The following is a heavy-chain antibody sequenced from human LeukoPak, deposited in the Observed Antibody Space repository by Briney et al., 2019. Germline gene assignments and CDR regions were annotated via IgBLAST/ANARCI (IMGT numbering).Heavy chain of an antibody. J-gene: IGHJ4*02. V-gene: IGHV4-59*01. CDR3: ARGENYSSSWYEFDY. Sequence: PSETLSLTCTVSGGSISSYYWSWIRQPPGKGLEWIGYIYYSGSTNYNPSLKSRVTISVDTSKNQFSLKLSSVTAADTAVYYCARGENYSSSWYEFDYWGQGTLVTVSS. D-gene: IGHD6-13*01. CDR1: GGSISSYY. CDR2: IYYSGST.